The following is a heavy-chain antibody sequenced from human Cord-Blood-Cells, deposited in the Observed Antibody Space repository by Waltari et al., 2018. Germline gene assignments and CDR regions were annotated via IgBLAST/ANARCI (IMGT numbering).Heavy chain of an antibody. CDR1: GYTFTGYY. D-gene: IGHD5-12*01. CDR3: ARETSGGYDHYYYYGMDV. V-gene: IGHV1-2*04. CDR2: INPNSGGT. J-gene: IGHJ6*02. Sequence: QVQLVQSGAEVKKPGASVKVSCKASGYTFTGYYMHWVRQAPGHGLEWMGWINPNSGGTNYAQKFQGWVTMTRDRSISPAYMAVSRLRSDDTAVYYCARETSGGYDHYYYYGMDVWCQGTTVTVSS.